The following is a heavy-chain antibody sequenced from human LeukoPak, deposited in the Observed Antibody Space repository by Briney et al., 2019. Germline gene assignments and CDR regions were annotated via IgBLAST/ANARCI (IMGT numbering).Heavy chain of an antibody. J-gene: IGHJ4*02. CDR1: GGSLSSYY. D-gene: IGHD6-6*01. CDR3: AREDIAARKDYFDY. CDR2: IYTSGST. Sequence: SETLSLTCTVSGGSLSSYYWSWIRQPAGKGLEWIGRIYTSGSTNYNPSLKSRVTMSVDTSKTQFPLKLSSVTAADTAVYYCAREDIAARKDYFDYWGQGTLVTVSS. V-gene: IGHV4-4*07.